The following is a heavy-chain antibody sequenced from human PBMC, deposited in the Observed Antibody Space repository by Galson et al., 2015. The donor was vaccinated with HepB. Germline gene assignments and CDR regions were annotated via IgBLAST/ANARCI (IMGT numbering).Heavy chain of an antibody. Sequence: SLRLSCAASGLTFSKYGMHWVRQAPGKGLEWVAVISYHGGVNYVADSGRGRFTISRDNTKNTLSLQMNSLRAEDTGLYYCAKESESGDQYGPYYDYWGQGTLVRVSS. CDR2: ISYHGGVN. CDR3: AKESESGDQYGPYYDY. J-gene: IGHJ4*02. CDR1: GLTFSKYG. V-gene: IGHV3-30*18. D-gene: IGHD2-21*01.